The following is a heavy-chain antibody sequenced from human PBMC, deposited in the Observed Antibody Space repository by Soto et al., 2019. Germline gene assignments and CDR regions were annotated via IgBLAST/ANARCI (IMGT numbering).Heavy chain of an antibody. CDR1: GGSISSGVYY. J-gene: IGHJ4*02. CDR2: ISSSGNT. D-gene: IGHD4-17*01. V-gene: IGHV4-30-4*01. Sequence: SETLSLTCPVSGGSISSGVYYWCWFRQPPGKGLEWIGYISSSGNTYYNPSLETRLTISVDTSKNQFSLRLTAVTAADTAVDYCARASTVTTGAKFYYWGQGTTVTVSS. CDR3: ARASTVTTGAKFYY.